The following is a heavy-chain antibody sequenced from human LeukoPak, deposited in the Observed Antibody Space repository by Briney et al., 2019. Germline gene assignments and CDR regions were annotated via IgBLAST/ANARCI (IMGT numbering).Heavy chain of an antibody. V-gene: IGHV1-69*13. CDR3: ARNVVRSDDYGDFFYYYCMDV. J-gene: IGHJ6*03. Sequence: SVKVSCEASGGTFSSYAISWVRQAPGQGREWMGGIIPIFGTANYAQKFQGRVTITADETTSTAYIERSSLRSADTAVYYCARNVVRSDDYGDFFYYYCMDVWGKGTTVTISS. D-gene: IGHD4-17*01. CDR1: GGTFSSYA. CDR2: IIPIFGTA.